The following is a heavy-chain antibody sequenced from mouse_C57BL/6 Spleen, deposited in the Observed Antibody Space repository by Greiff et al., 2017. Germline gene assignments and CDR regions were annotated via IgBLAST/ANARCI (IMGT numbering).Heavy chain of an antibody. D-gene: IGHD2-10*01. CDR2: ISNLAYSI. V-gene: IGHV5-15*01. CDR1: GFTFSDYG. Sequence: DVKLQESGGGLVQPGGSLKLSCAASGFTFSDYGMAWVRQAPRKGPEWVAFISNLAYSIYYADTVTGRFTISRENAKNTLYLEMSSLRSEDTAMYYCARGAAYLNYFDYWGQGTTLTVSS. CDR3: ARGAAYLNYFDY. J-gene: IGHJ2*01.